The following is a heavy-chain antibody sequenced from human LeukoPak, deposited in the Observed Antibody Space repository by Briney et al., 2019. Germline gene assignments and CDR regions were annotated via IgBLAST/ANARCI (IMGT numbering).Heavy chain of an antibody. J-gene: IGHJ4*02. CDR2: ISAYNGNT. D-gene: IGHD6-19*01. CDR3: ARNIAVAGFDY. V-gene: IGHV1-18*01. Sequence: VXXAPGQGXXWMGWISAYNGNTNYAQKLQGRVTMTTDTSTSTAYMELRSLRSDDTAVYYCARNIAVAGFDYWGQGTLVTVSS.